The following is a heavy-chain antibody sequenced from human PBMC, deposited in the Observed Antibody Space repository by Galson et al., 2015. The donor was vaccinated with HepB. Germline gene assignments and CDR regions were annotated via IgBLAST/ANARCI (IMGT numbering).Heavy chain of an antibody. CDR2: VWYDGSNK. V-gene: IGHV3-33*01. CDR3: ARDLVPMAKADIDY. D-gene: IGHD3-10*01. CDR1: GFTFSNYG. J-gene: IGHJ4*02. Sequence: SLRLSCAASGFTFSNYGMHWVRQAPGKGLEWVSVVWYDGSNKYYADSVKGRFTISRDNSKNTLYLQMNSLRAEDTAVYYCARDLVPMAKADIDYWGQGSLVTVSS.